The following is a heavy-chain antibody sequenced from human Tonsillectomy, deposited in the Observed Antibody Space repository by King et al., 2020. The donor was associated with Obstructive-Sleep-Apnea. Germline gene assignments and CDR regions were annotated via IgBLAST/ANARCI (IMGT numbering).Heavy chain of an antibody. CDR2: IKQDGGEK. V-gene: IGHV3-7*01. D-gene: IGHD3-10*01. CDR3: ARDDDLVNIETVVRGAAFDY. J-gene: IGHJ4*02. Sequence: VQLVESGGGLVQPGGSLRLSCAASGLTLSTYWMSWVRQAPGKGLEWVANIKQDGGEKNYVDSVKGRFTISRDNAKNSLYLQMNSLRAEDTAVYYCARDDDLVNIETVVRGAAFDYWGQGTLVTVSS. CDR1: GLTLSTYW.